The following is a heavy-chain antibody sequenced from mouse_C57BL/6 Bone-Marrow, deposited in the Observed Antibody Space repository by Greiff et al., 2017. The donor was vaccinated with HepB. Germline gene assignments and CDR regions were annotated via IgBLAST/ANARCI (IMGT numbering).Heavy chain of an antibody. CDR2: IYPRSGNT. D-gene: IGHD2-3*01. CDR3: ARAPDGYYAWFAY. Sequence: QVQLQQSGAELARPGASVKLSCKASGYTFTSYGISWVKQRTGQGLEWIGEIYPRSGNTYYNEKFKGKATLTADKSSSTAYMELRSLTSEDSAVSFCARAPDGYYAWFAYWGQGTLVTVSA. CDR1: GYTFTSYG. V-gene: IGHV1-81*01. J-gene: IGHJ3*01.